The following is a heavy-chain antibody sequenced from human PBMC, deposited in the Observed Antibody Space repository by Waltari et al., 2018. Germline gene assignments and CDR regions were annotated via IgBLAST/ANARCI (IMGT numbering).Heavy chain of an antibody. CDR1: GGTFSSYA. CDR3: ARGGYNWNPSAVNWFDP. V-gene: IGHV1-69*13. CDR2: INPIRGTA. Sequence: QVQLVQSGAEVKKPGSSVKVSCKASGGTFSSYAISWVRQAPGQGLEWMGGINPIRGTANYAQKFQGRVRITADESTSTAYMELSSLRSEDTAVYYCARGGYNWNPSAVNWFDPWGQGTMVTVSS. D-gene: IGHD1-20*01. J-gene: IGHJ5*01.